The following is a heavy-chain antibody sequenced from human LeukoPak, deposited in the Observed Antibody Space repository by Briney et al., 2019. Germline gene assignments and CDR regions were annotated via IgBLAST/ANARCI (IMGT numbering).Heavy chain of an antibody. CDR1: GGSISSYY. Sequence: PSETLSLTCTVSGGSISSYYWSWIRQPPGKGLEWIGYIYYSGSTNYNPSLKSRVTISVDTSKNQFSLKLSSVTAADTAVYYCARTFGRGYSYGYFDYWGQGTLVTVSS. V-gene: IGHV4-59*08. CDR3: ARTFGRGYSYGYFDY. D-gene: IGHD5-18*01. CDR2: IYYSGST. J-gene: IGHJ4*02.